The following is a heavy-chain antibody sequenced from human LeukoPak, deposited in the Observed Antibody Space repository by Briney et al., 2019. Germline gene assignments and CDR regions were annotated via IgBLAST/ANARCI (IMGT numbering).Heavy chain of an antibody. CDR2: IYPSDSET. D-gene: IGHD1-26*01. CDR3: ASLNSGSYYGLGFFDL. V-gene: IGHV5-51*01. Sequence: GESLKISCKGSGYIFTSYWIGWVRQMPGKGLEWMGIIYPSDSETRYSPSFQGQVTISVDKSISTAYLQWSSLKAPDTAMYYCASLNSGSYYGLGFFDLWGRGTLVTVSS. CDR1: GYIFTSYW. J-gene: IGHJ2*01.